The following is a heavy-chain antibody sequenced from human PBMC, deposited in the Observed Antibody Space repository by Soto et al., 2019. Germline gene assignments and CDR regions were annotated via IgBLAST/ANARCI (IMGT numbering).Heavy chain of an antibody. CDR3: ARATLARWFDP. V-gene: IGHV4-59*01. CDR2: IYYSGST. CDR1: GGSISSYY. D-gene: IGHD3-3*02. J-gene: IGHJ5*02. Sequence: PSETLSLTCTVSGGSISSYYWSWIRQPPGKGLEWIGYIYYSGSTNYNPSPKSRVTISVDTSKNQFSLKLSSVTAADTAVYYCARATLARWFDPWGQGTLVTVSS.